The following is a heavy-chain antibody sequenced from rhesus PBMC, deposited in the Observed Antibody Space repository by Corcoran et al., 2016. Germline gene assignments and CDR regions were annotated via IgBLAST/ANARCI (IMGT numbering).Heavy chain of an antibody. J-gene: IGHJ6*01. CDR1: GGSISAYHY. CDR2: IYANSAST. Sequence: QVQLQQWGEGLVKPSETLSLTCAVYGGSISAYHYWSWIRQPPGKGLEGIGYIYANSASTNYNPTLKNRVTISKDRSKNQFSLKLTSVTAADTAVYYCARGGTVGLDSWGQGVVVTVSS. D-gene: IGHD5-24*01. CDR3: ARGGTVGLDS. V-gene: IGHV4-73*01.